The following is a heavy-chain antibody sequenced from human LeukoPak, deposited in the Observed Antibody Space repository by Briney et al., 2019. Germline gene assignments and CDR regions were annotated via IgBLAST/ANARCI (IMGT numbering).Heavy chain of an antibody. J-gene: IGHJ6*02. V-gene: IGHV3-74*01. D-gene: IGHD3-9*01. Sequence: GSLRLSCAASGFTFISYWMHWVRQAPGKGLVWVSRINSDGSSTSYADSVKGRFSISRDNAKNTLYLQMNSLRTEDTAVYYCARAQYYDSSTAGGMDVWGQGTTVTVSS. CDR1: GFTFISYW. CDR2: INSDGSST. CDR3: ARAQYYDSSTAGGMDV.